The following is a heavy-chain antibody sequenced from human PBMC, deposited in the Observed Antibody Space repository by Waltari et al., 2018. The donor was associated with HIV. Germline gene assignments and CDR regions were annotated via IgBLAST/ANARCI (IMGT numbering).Heavy chain of an antibody. J-gene: IGHJ4*02. CDR3: ARDRWYYFDTSDYLYDY. D-gene: IGHD3-22*01. CDR1: GFTFSDYY. CDR2: ISNSGDII. V-gene: IGHV3-11*01. Sequence: QVQLVESGGGLVKPGGSLRLSCAASGFTFSDYYMTWIRQAPGKGLEWISYISNSGDIIYYADSVKGRFTISRDNAKNSLYLQMNSLRAEDTAVYYCARDRWYYFDTSDYLYDYWGQGTLVTVSS.